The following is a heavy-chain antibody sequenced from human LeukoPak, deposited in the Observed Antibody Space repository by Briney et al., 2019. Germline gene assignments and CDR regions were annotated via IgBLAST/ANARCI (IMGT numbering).Heavy chain of an antibody. CDR2: MNPNSGNT. D-gene: IGHD3-3*01. Sequence: ASVKVSCKASGYTFTSYDINWVRQATGQGLEWMGWMNPNSGNTGYAQKSQGRVTMTRNTSISTAYMELSSLRSEDTAVYYCARGPWYDFWSGYYNYYGMDVWGQGTTVTVSS. V-gene: IGHV1-8*01. J-gene: IGHJ6*02. CDR1: GYTFTSYD. CDR3: ARGPWYDFWSGYYNYYGMDV.